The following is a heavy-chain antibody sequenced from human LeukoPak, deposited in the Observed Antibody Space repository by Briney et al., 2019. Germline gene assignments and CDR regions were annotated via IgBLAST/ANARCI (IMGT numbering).Heavy chain of an antibody. J-gene: IGHJ3*02. CDR2: IIPIFGTA. D-gene: IGHD5-24*01. CDR1: GYTFTSNG. V-gene: IGHV1-69*06. Sequence: GASVKVSCKASGYTFTSNGISWVRQAPGQGLEWMGGIIPIFGTANYAQKFQGRVTITADKSTSTAYMELSSLRSEDTAVYYCARVMATIYFDIWGQGTMVTVSS. CDR3: ARVMATIYFDI.